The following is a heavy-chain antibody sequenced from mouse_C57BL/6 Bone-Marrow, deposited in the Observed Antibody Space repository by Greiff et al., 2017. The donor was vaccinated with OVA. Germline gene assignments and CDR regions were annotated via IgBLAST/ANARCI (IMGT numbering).Heavy chain of an antibody. J-gene: IGHJ2*01. CDR1: GYTFTSYW. D-gene: IGHD4-1*01. Sequence: VQLQQPGAELVKPGASVKLSCKASGYTFTSYWMHWVKQRPGQGLEWIGMIHPNSGSTNYNETFKSKATLTVDKSSSTAYMQLSSLTSEDSEVYCCVPLGGVDYWGQGTTLTVSS. V-gene: IGHV1-64*01. CDR3: VPLGGVDY. CDR2: IHPNSGST.